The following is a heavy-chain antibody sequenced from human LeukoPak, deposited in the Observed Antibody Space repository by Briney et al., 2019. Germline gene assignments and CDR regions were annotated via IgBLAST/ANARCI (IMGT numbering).Heavy chain of an antibody. Sequence: ASVKVSCKASGYTFTGYYMHWVRHAPGQGLEWMGWINPNSGGTNYAQKFQGRVTMTRDTSISTAYMELSRLRSDDTAVYYCARDSRDGYNSYFDYWGQGTLVTVSS. V-gene: IGHV1-2*02. CDR1: GYTFTGYY. D-gene: IGHD5-24*01. CDR2: INPNSGGT. J-gene: IGHJ4*02. CDR3: ARDSRDGYNSYFDY.